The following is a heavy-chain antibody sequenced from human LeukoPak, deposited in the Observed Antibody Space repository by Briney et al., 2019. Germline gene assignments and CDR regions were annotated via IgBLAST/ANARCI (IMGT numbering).Heavy chain of an antibody. CDR1: GFTFTTSA. CDR3: ARATLSDYYFNY. Sequence: GASVKVSCKASGFTFTTSAVQWVRQARGQRLEWIGWIVVGSGNTNYAQKFQERVTVIRDMSTSTAYMELSSLRSEDTAVYFCARATLSDYYFNYWGQGTLVTVSS. CDR2: IVVGSGNT. V-gene: IGHV1-58*01. J-gene: IGHJ4*02.